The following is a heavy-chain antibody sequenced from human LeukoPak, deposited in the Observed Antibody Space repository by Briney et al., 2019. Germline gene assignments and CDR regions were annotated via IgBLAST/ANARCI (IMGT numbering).Heavy chain of an antibody. CDR2: INHNGNVN. J-gene: IGHJ6*02. CDR1: GFTFSSYW. CDR3: ARGGGLDV. D-gene: IGHD3-16*01. V-gene: IGHV3-7*03. Sequence: GGSLRLSCAASGFTFSSYWMNWARQAPGRGLEWVASINHNGNVNYYVDSVKGRFTISRDNAKNSLYLEMSNLRAEDTAVYFCARGGGLDVWGQGATVTVSS.